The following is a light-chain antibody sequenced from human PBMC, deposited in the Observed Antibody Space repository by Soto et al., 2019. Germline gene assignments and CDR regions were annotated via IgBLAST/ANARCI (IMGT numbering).Light chain of an antibody. J-gene: IGLJ1*01. CDR2: DVT. Sequence: ALTQPASVSGSPGQSITISCAGTSGDIGGYNYVSWYQQHPGKAPKLIIFDVTDRPSGVSDRFSGSKSGNTASLTISGLRPGDEADYYCSSFTGSFTHAFGTGTKATVL. CDR1: SGDIGGYNY. V-gene: IGLV2-14*03. CDR3: SSFTGSFTHA.